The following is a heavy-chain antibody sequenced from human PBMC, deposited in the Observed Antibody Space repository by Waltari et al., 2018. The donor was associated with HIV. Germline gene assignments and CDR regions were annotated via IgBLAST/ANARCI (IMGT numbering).Heavy chain of an antibody. Sequence: QVQLQESGPGLVKPSQTLSLTCTVSGGSISSGSYYWSWIRQPAGKGLEWIGRIYTSGSTNYNPSLKSRVTIAVDTSKNQFSLKLSSVTAADTAVYYCARDPGGSVIFQHWGQGTLVTVSS. CDR2: IYTSGST. V-gene: IGHV4-61*02. CDR3: ARDPGGSVIFQH. CDR1: GGSISSGSYY. J-gene: IGHJ1*01. D-gene: IGHD1-26*01.